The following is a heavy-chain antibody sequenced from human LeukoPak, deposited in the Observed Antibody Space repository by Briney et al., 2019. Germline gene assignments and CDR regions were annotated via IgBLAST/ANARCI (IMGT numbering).Heavy chain of an antibody. CDR3: ASLAVAGLSEGY. CDR2: IYHSGST. V-gene: IGHV4-39*01. CDR1: GGSISSSFYY. J-gene: IGHJ4*02. Sequence: PSETLSLTCTVSGGSISSSFYYWGWIRQPPGKGLEWIGSIYHSGSTYYNPSLKSRVTISVDTSRNQFSLNLSSVTAADTAVYYCASLAVAGLSEGYWGQGTLVIVSS. D-gene: IGHD6-19*01.